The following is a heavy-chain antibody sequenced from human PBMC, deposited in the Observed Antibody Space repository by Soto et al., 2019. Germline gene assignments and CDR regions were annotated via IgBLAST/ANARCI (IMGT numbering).Heavy chain of an antibody. V-gene: IGHV3-15*01. Sequence: VGSLRLSCAASGFTFSNAWMSWVRQAPGKGLEWVGRIKSKTDGGTTDYAAPVKGRFTISRDDSKNTLYLQMNSLKTEDTAVYYCTTTPNPSGYDPTSYFDYWGQGTLVTVSS. CDR2: IKSKTDGGTT. CDR1: GFTFSNAW. CDR3: TTTPNPSGYDPTSYFDY. J-gene: IGHJ4*02. D-gene: IGHD5-12*01.